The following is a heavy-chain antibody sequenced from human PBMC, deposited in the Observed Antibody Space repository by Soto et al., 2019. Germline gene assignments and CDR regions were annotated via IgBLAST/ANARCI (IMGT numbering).Heavy chain of an antibody. D-gene: IGHD3-22*01. CDR3: VKAVFSGYYYVPFDY. J-gene: IGHJ4*02. Sequence: PGGSLRLSCSASGFTFSNYAMHWVRQAPGKGLEYVSAISSNGSNTYYADSVKGRFTISRDNSKNTLYLQMSSLRTEDTAVYYCVKAVFSGYYYVPFDYWGQGTLVTVSS. CDR2: ISSNGSNT. CDR1: GFTFSNYA. V-gene: IGHV3-64D*06.